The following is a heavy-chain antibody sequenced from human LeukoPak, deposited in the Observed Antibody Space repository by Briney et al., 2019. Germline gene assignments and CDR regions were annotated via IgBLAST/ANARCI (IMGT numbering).Heavy chain of an antibody. V-gene: IGHV1-69*04. CDR3: AREWGGEMATIDY. Sequence: ASVKVSCKASGGTFSSYAISWVRQAPGQGLEWMGRIIPILGIANYAQKFQGRVTITADKPTSTAYMELSSLRSEDTAVYYCAREWGGEMATIDYWGQGTLVTVSS. J-gene: IGHJ4*02. CDR1: GGTFSSYA. CDR2: IIPILGIA. D-gene: IGHD5-12*01.